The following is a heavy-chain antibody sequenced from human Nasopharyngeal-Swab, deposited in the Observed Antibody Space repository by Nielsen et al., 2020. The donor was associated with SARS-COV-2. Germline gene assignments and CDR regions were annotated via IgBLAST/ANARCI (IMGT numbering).Heavy chain of an antibody. CDR1: GFTFNYFG. J-gene: IGHJ4*02. D-gene: IGHD5-18*01. Sequence: GESLKISCAASGFTFNYFGMHWVRQAPGKGLEWVAFISYEGSIRNYIDSVKGRFTVSRDSSKNTLFLEMNGLRPEDSAMYYCVKDEHSFHIGPLDYWGQGALVAVSS. CDR3: VKDEHSFHIGPLDY. V-gene: IGHV3-30*18. CDR2: ISYEGSIR.